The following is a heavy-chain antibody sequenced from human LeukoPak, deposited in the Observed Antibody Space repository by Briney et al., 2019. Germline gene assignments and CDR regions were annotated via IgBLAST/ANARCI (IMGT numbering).Heavy chain of an antibody. CDR3: ASYPRYSSSPPFDY. D-gene: IGHD6-19*01. V-gene: IGHV1-2*02. CDR2: IKPNTGGT. Sequence: GGSVKVSCKASGYTFTGCYMHWGGHAPGQRVVGMGWIKPNTGGTNYAQKFQGRVTMTRDTTISTAYMELSRLTSDDTAVYYCASYPRYSSSPPFDYWGQGTLVTVSS. J-gene: IGHJ4*02. CDR1: GYTFTGCY.